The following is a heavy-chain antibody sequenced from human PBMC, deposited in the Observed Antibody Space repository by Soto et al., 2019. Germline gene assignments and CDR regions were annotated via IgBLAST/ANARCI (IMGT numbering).Heavy chain of an antibody. CDR2: INVYNGNT. V-gene: IGHV1-18*01. J-gene: IGHJ4*02. Sequence: ASVKVSCKASGYTFTNYGISWVRQAPGQGLEWMGWINVYNGNTKYAQKVQGRVTMTTDTSTSTAYMELRSLRSDDTAVYYCARGDSSGYYYVPAYFDYWGQGTLVTVSS. CDR1: GYTFTNYG. D-gene: IGHD3-22*01. CDR3: ARGDSSGYYYVPAYFDY.